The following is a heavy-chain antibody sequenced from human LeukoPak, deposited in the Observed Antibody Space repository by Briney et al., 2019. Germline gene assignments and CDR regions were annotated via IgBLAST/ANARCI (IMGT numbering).Heavy chain of an antibody. J-gene: IGHJ4*02. CDR1: GFTFNVYS. Sequence: PGGSLRLSCVASGFTFNVYSMSWVRQAPGKGLEWVSYITRNSNDIYYADSVKGRFTISRDNVKNSLYLQMNNLRAEDTAVYYCARTYSWSLSRFDYWGQGTLVTVSS. D-gene: IGHD3-16*02. CDR2: ITRNSNDI. CDR3: ARTYSWSLSRFDY. V-gene: IGHV3-48*01.